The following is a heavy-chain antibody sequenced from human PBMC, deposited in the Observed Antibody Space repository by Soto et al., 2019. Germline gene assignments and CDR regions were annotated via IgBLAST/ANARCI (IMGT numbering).Heavy chain of an antibody. J-gene: IGHJ6*02. D-gene: IGHD6-13*01. CDR1: GYTFTSYD. Sequence: EASVKVSCKASGYTFTSYDINWVRQATGQGLEWMGWMNPNSGNTGYAQKFQGRVTMTRNTSISTAYMELSSLRSEDTAVYYCARARPIAAAGTDYYYGMDVWGQGTTVTVSS. CDR2: MNPNSGNT. V-gene: IGHV1-8*01. CDR3: ARARPIAAAGTDYYYGMDV.